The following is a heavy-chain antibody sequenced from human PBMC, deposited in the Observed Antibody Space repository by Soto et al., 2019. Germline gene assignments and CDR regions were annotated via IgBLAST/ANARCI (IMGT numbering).Heavy chain of an antibody. Sequence: SETLCLTCAVSGYSISSSNWWGWIRQPPGKGLEWIWYIYYSGTTYYNPSLKSRVTISVDTSKNQFSLKLSSVTPAASALYYCAGGRLGGVIMGYWGHGTLVIVS. V-gene: IGHV4-28*03. D-gene: IGHD3-10*01. CDR3: AGGRLGGVIMGY. J-gene: IGHJ4*01. CDR1: GYSISSSNW. CDR2: IYYSGTT.